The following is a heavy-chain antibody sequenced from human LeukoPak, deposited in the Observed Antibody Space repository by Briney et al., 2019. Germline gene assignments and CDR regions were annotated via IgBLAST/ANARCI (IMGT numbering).Heavy chain of an antibody. CDR1: GFTFSNYA. CDR3: ARRAGAYSHPYDY. V-gene: IGHV3-53*01. CDR2: IYSDNT. D-gene: IGHD4/OR15-4a*01. J-gene: IGHJ4*02. Sequence: GGSLRLSCSASGFTFSNYAMSWVRQAPGKGLEWVSFIYSDNTHYSDSVKGRFTISRDNSKNTLYLQMNSLRAEDTAVYYCARRAGAYSHPYDYWGQGTLVTVSS.